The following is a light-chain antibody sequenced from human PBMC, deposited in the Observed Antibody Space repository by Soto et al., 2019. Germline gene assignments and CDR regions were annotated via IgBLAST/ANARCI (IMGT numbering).Light chain of an antibody. CDR2: GAS. Sequence: EIVLTPYPXTLXXXXPXXXTXXCXXXQSVSRNLAWYQQKPGQAPRLLIYGASIRATGIPARFSGSESGTDFTLTISSLEPEDFAVYYCQQRSNRPPGITFGPGTKVDIK. CDR1: QSVSRN. V-gene: IGKV3-11*01. CDR3: QQRSNRPPGIT. J-gene: IGKJ3*01.